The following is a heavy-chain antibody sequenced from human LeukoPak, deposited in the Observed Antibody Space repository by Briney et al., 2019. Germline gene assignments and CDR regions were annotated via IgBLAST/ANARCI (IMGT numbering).Heavy chain of an antibody. J-gene: IGHJ3*02. CDR2: IYYSGST. Sequence: SETLSLTCTVSGGSISSSSYYWGWIRQPPGKGLEWIGSIYYSGSTYYNPSLKSRVTISVDTSKNQFSLKLSSVTAADTAVYYCARDSTVSHAFDIWGQGTMVTVSS. D-gene: IGHD4-17*01. CDR3: ARDSTVSHAFDI. CDR1: GGSISSSSYY. V-gene: IGHV4-39*07.